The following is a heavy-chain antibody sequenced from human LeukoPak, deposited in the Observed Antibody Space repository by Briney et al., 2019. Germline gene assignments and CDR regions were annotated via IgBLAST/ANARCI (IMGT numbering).Heavy chain of an antibody. D-gene: IGHD3-3*01. Sequence: SETLSLTCAVYGGSFSGYYWSWIRQPPGKGLEWIGEINHSGSTNYNPSLKSRVTISVDTSKNQFSLKLSSVTAADTAVYYCARENVQRYTIFGVVMVYYYYMDVWGKGTTVTVSS. V-gene: IGHV4-34*01. CDR3: ARENVQRYTIFGVVMVYYYYMDV. CDR2: INHSGST. CDR1: GGSFSGYY. J-gene: IGHJ6*03.